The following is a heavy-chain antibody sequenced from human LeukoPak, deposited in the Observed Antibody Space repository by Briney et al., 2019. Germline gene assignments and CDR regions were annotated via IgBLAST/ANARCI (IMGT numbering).Heavy chain of an antibody. CDR1: GGTFSSYA. CDR3: ARENVDTAFDY. CDR2: IIPIFGTA. V-gene: IGHV1-69*13. J-gene: IGHJ4*02. Sequence: SVTVSCTASGGTFSSYAISWVRQAPGQGLEWMGGIIPIFGTANYAQKFQGRVTITADESTSTAYMELSSLRSEDTAVYYCARENVDTAFDYWGQGTLVTVSS. D-gene: IGHD5-18*01.